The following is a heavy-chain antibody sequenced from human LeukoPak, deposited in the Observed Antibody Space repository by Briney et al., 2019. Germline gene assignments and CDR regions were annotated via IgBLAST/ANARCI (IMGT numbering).Heavy chain of an antibody. CDR3: ARDSLIYGAYWYFDL. J-gene: IGHJ2*01. CDR1: GGSISSYY. V-gene: IGHV4-59*01. CDR2: IYYSGST. Sequence: PSETLSLTCTVSGGSISSYYWSWIWQPPGKGLEWIGYIYYSGSTNYNPSLKSRVTISVDTSKNQYSLKLSSVTAADTAVYYCARDSLIYGAYWYFDLWGRGTLVTVSS. D-gene: IGHD4-17*01.